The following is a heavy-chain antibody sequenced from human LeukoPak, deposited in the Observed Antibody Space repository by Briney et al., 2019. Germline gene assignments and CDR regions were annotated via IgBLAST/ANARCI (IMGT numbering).Heavy chain of an antibody. D-gene: IGHD2-2*01. V-gene: IGHV3-30*03. CDR3: ATQVVVPAALFDY. J-gene: IGHJ4*02. Sequence: GGSLRLSCAASGFTFSSYGMHWVRQAPGKGLEWVAVISYDGSNKYYADSVKGRFTISRDNSKNTLYLQMNSLRAEDTAVYYCATQVVVPAALFDYWGQGTLVTVSS. CDR1: GFTFSSYG. CDR2: ISYDGSNK.